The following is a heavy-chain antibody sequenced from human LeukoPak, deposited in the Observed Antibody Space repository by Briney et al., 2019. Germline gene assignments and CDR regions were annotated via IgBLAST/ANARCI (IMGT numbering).Heavy chain of an antibody. J-gene: IGHJ6*03. CDR2: ISGSGGST. CDR1: GFTFSSYA. Sequence: GGSLRLSCVASGFTFSSYAMSWVRQAPGKGLEWVSAISGSGGSTYYADSVKGRFTISRDNSKNTLYLQMNSLRAEDTAVYYCAKTPFLVVDYYYYYMDVWGKGTTVTVSS. CDR3: AKTPFLVVDYYYYYMDV. D-gene: IGHD3-22*01. V-gene: IGHV3-23*01.